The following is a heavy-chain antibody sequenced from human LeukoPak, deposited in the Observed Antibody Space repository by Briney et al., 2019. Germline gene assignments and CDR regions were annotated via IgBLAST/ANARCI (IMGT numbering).Heavy chain of an antibody. CDR2: INHSGST. V-gene: IGHV4-34*01. CDR1: GGSFSGYY. D-gene: IGHD3-22*01. CDR3: ARGLYYDSSGYYSYYFDY. Sequence: SETLSLTCAVYGGSFSGYYWSWIRQPPGKGLEWIGEINHSGSTNYNPSLKSRVTISVDTSKNQFSLKLSSVTAADTAVYYCARGLYYDSSGYYSYYFDYWGQGTLVTFSS. J-gene: IGHJ4*02.